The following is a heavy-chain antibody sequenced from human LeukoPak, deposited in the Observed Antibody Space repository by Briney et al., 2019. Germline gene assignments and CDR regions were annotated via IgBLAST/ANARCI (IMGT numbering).Heavy chain of an antibody. Sequence: GALVKVSCKASGYTFTGYYMHWVRQAPGQGLEWMGWINPNSGGTNYAQKFQGWVTMTRDTSISTAYMELSRLRSDDTAVYYCARGEAIVLRYFDWLFNYWGQGTLVTVSS. V-gene: IGHV1-2*04. J-gene: IGHJ4*02. CDR1: GYTFTGYY. CDR3: ARGEAIVLRYFDWLFNY. D-gene: IGHD3-9*01. CDR2: INPNSGGT.